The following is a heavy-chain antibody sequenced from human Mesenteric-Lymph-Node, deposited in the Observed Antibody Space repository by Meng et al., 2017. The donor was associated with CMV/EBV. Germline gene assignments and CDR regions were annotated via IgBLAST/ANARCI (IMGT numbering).Heavy chain of an antibody. D-gene: IGHD6-13*01. CDR3: ARETLAAAGENYFDY. V-gene: IGHV3-53*01. CDR2: IHSGGYT. Sequence: GESLKISCAASGFSVSNNYISWVRHPPGKGLEWVSVIHSGGYTDYADSVKGRFTISRDNSKNTLYLHMSSLRAEDTAVYYCARETLAAAGENYFDYWGQGTLVTVSS. CDR1: GFSVSNNY. J-gene: IGHJ4*02.